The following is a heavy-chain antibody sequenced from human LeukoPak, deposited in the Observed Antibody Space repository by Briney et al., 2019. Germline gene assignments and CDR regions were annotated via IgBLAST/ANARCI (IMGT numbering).Heavy chain of an antibody. J-gene: IGHJ4*02. V-gene: IGHV3-53*01. Sequence: GGSLRLSCAASGFTVSSNYMSWVRQAPGKGLEWVSVIYSGGSTYYADSVKGRFTFSRDNSKNTLYLQMNSLRAEDTAVYYCAKDGCSGWPVDYWGQGTLVTVSS. D-gene: IGHD6-19*01. CDR3: AKDGCSGWPVDY. CDR2: IYSGGST. CDR1: GFTVSSNY.